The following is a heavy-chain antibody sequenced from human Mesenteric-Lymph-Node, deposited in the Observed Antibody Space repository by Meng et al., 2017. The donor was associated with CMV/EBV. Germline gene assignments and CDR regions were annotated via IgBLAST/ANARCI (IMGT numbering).Heavy chain of an antibody. D-gene: IGHD2/OR15-2a*01. Sequence: GGSLRLSCAASGFIFSSYSMNWVRQAPGKGLEWVSSISSSSSYIYYADSVKGRFTISRDNAKKSVYLQMNSLRDEDTAVYYCARDEIVLTGYALDYWGQGTPVTVSS. CDR3: ARDEIVLTGYALDY. J-gene: IGHJ4*02. V-gene: IGHV3-21*01. CDR2: ISSSSSYI. CDR1: GFIFSSYS.